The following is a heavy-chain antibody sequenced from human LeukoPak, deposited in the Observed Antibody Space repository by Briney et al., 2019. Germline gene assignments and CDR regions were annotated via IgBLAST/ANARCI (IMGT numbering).Heavy chain of an antibody. CDR3: VRDLGYDRSGIWQKYFDS. V-gene: IGHV3-74*01. CDR1: GFTFSPFW. CDR2: IGLVGRST. D-gene: IGHD3-22*01. Sequence: PGGSLRLACATSGFTFSPFWIYWVRHGPAKGLEWVSRIGLVGRSTNYADSVKGRFSISRDNAKSTGYLQMNSLRADDTAVYYCVRDLGYDRSGIWQKYFDSWGQGALVTVSS. J-gene: IGHJ4*02.